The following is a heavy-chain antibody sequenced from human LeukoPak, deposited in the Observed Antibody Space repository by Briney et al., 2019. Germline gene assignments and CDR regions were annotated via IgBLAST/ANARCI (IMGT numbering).Heavy chain of an antibody. Sequence: PGGSLRLSCAASGFTFSDSAIHWVRQASGKGLEWVGRIRGKGFSDPPAYAASVKDGFTISRDDSESTAYLQMNSLKAEDTAVYYCTVPQSGGNWFDPWGPGTQVTVSS. CDR2: IRGKGFSDPP. V-gene: IGHV3-73*01. CDR1: GFTFSDSA. J-gene: IGHJ5*02. D-gene: IGHD3-16*01. CDR3: TVPQSGGNWFDP.